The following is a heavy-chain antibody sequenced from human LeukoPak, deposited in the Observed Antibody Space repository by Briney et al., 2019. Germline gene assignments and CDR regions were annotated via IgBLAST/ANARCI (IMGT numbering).Heavy chain of an antibody. CDR1: GFTVSSNY. Sequence: GGSLRLSCAGSGFTVSSNYMSWVRQAPGKGLEWVSAISGSGGSTYYADSVKGRFTISRDDSKNTLYLQMISLRAEDTAVYYCAKGVAAAGLFDYWGQGTLVTVSS. CDR2: ISGSGGST. V-gene: IGHV3-23*01. D-gene: IGHD6-13*01. CDR3: AKGVAAAGLFDY. J-gene: IGHJ4*02.